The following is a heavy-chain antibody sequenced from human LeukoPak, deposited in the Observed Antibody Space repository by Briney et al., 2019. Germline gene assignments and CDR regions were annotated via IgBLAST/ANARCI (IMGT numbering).Heavy chain of an antibody. D-gene: IGHD3-10*01. CDR2: IYSGGST. CDR1: GFTVSSNY. V-gene: IGHV3-53*01. CDR3: VATMVRGVITGMDV. Sequence: AGSLSLSCAASGFTVSSNYMSWVRQAPGQGLEWVSVIYSGGSTYYADSVKGRFTISRDNSKTTLYLQMNSLRAEDTAVYYCVATMVRGVITGMDVWGKGTTVTVSS. J-gene: IGHJ6*04.